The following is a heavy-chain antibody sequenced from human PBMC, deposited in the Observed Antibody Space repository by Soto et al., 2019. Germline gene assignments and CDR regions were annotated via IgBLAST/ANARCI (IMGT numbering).Heavy chain of an antibody. Sequence: SGGSLRLSCAASGFTFSSYAMSWVRQAPGKGLEWVSAISGSGGSTYYADSVKGRFTISRDNSKNTLYLQMNSLRAEDTAVYYCAKDHTVVVPAAIVYWGQGTLVTVSS. D-gene: IGHD2-2*01. V-gene: IGHV3-23*01. J-gene: IGHJ4*02. CDR3: AKDHTVVVPAAIVY. CDR1: GFTFSSYA. CDR2: ISGSGGST.